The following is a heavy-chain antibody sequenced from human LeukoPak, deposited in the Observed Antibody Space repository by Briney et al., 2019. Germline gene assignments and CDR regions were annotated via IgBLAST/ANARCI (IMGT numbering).Heavy chain of an antibody. Sequence: SQTLSLTCAVSGGSISSGGYSWSWIRQPPGKGLEWVGYIYHSGSTYYHPSLKSRVTISVDRSKSQFSLKLSSVTAADTAVYYCARERHKTRYYYDSSGYYEGWGQGTLVTVSS. V-gene: IGHV4-30-2*01. CDR2: IYHSGST. D-gene: IGHD3-22*01. CDR3: ARERHKTRYYYDSSGYYEG. CDR1: GGSISSGGYS. J-gene: IGHJ4*02.